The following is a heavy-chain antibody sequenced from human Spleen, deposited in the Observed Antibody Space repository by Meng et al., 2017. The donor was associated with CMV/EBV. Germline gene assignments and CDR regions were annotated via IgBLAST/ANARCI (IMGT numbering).Heavy chain of an antibody. J-gene: IGHJ6*02. Sequence: GGSLRLSCAASGFTFSSYAMSWVRQAPGKGLEWVSSISSSSTIYYADAVKGRFTISRDNAKNSLYLQMNSLRAEDTAVYYCAKSGLESLPAYYYPMDVWGQGTTVTVSS. CDR2: ISSSSTI. CDR3: AKSGLESLPAYYYPMDV. CDR1: GFTFSSYA. V-gene: IGHV3-69-1*01. D-gene: IGHD3-16*02.